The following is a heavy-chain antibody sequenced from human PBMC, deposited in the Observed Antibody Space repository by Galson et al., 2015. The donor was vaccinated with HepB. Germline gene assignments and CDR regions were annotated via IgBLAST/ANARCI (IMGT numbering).Heavy chain of an antibody. J-gene: IGHJ4*02. CDR3: ARDWTYDFWSGYESLYFDY. CDR2: IYYSGST. CDR1: GGSISSSSYY. D-gene: IGHD3-3*01. V-gene: IGHV4-39*07. Sequence: ETLSLTCTVSGGSISSSSYYWGWIRQPPGKGLEWIGSIYYSGSTYYNPSLKSRVTISVDTSKNQFSLKLSSVTAADTAVYYCARDWTYDFWSGYESLYFDYWGQGTLVTVSS.